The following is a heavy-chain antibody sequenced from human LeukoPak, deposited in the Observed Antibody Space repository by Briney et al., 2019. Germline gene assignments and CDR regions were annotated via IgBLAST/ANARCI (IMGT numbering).Heavy chain of an antibody. CDR1: GFTFSSYS. V-gene: IGHV3-21*01. J-gene: IGHJ4*02. CDR2: ISSSSSYI. D-gene: IGHD6-13*01. Sequence: GGSLRLSCAASGFTFSSYSMNWVRQAPGKGLEWVSSISSSSSYIYYADSVKGRFTISRDNAKNSLYLQMNSLRAEGTAVYYCARASIAAAGVDYRGQGTLVTVSS. CDR3: ARASIAAAGVDY.